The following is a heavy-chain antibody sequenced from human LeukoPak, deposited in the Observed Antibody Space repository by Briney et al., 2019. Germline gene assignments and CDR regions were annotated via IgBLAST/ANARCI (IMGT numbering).Heavy chain of an antibody. CDR1: GYTFIDYW. J-gene: IGHJ4*02. CDR2: IDLKTGDI. CDR3: ARDSPHQRFDY. Sequence: ASVEVSCKASGYTFIDYWIHWVRQAPGQGLEWMGRIDLKTGDITSAQKFQGRVTMTRDTSISTTYVDLSGLGTDDTAVYYCARDSPHQRFDYWGQGTLVTVSS. V-gene: IGHV1-2*02.